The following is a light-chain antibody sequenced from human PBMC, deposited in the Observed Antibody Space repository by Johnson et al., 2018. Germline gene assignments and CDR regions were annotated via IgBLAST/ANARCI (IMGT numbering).Light chain of an antibody. J-gene: IGLJ1*01. CDR2: ENN. CDR3: GTWDSSLSAGNV. CDR1: SSNIGNNY. V-gene: IGLV1-51*02. Sequence: QSVLTQPPSVSAAPGQKVTISCSGSSSNIGNNYVSWYQQLPGTAPKLLIYENNKRPSGIPDRFSGSKSGTSATLGITGLPTGDEADYYCGTWDSSLSAGNVFGTGTNATVL.